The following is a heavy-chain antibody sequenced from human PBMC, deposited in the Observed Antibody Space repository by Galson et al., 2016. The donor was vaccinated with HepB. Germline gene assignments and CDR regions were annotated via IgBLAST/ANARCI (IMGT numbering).Heavy chain of an antibody. Sequence: SLRLSCAAPGFTFSTYAMTWVRQAPGKGLEWVSSISGSGGGTFYADPVKGRFTISRDNSKNTLYLQMNGLRAEDTALYYCAKGRQTTTAYDYWGQGTLVTVSS. V-gene: IGHV3-23*01. CDR3: AKGRQTTTAYDY. D-gene: IGHD4-17*01. CDR1: GFTFSTYA. CDR2: ISGSGGGT. J-gene: IGHJ4*02.